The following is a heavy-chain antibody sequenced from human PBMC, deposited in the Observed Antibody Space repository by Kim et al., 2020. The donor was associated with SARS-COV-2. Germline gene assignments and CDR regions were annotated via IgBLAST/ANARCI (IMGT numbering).Heavy chain of an antibody. Sequence: RFTISRDNSKNTLYLQMNSLRAEDTAVYYCAKGRMAYYYDSSAPRNAFDIWGQGTMVTVSS. CDR3: AKGRMAYYYDSSAPRNAFDI. D-gene: IGHD3-22*01. V-gene: IGHV3-23*01. J-gene: IGHJ3*02.